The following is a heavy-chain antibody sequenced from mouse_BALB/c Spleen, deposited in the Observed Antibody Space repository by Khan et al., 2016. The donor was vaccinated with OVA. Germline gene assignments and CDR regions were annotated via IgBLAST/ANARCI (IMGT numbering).Heavy chain of an antibody. Sequence: EVELVESGGDLVKPEGSLKLSCAASGFTFSTYGMSWVRQTPDKRLEWVATVSTGGGYTYYPDSVKGRFTISRDNAKNTLYLQMSSLKSEDTAMFYCARLAYYYDSEGFAYWGQGTLVTVSA. D-gene: IGHD1-1*01. CDR2: VSTGGGYT. CDR1: GFTFSTYG. J-gene: IGHJ3*01. CDR3: ARLAYYYDSEGFAY. V-gene: IGHV5-6*01.